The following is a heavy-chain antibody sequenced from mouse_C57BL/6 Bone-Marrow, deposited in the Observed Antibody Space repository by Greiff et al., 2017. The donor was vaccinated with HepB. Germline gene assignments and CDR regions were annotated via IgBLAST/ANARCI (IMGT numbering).Heavy chain of an antibody. Sequence: QVQLKESGAELVRPGASVTLSCKASGYTFTDYDMHWVKQTPVHGLEWIGAIDPETGGTAYNQKFKGKAILTADKSSSTAYMELRSLTSEDSAVDYCTRGLRILFDYWGQGTTLTVSS. CDR1: GYTFTDYD. D-gene: IGHD3-2*02. CDR2: IDPETGGT. V-gene: IGHV1-15*01. J-gene: IGHJ2*01. CDR3: TRGLRILFDY.